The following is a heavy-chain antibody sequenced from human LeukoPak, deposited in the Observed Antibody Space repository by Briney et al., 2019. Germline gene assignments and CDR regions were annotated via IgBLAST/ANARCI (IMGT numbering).Heavy chain of an antibody. D-gene: IGHD6-13*01. CDR3: ARETSIAAAGTPLDYYYYYMDV. V-gene: IGHV3-33*01. CDR2: IWYDGSNK. CDR1: GFTFSSYG. Sequence: GGSLRLSCAASGFTFSSYGIHWVRQAPGKGLEGVAVIWYDGSNKYYADSVKGRFAISRDNSKNTLYMQMNSLRAEDTAVYYCARETSIAAAGTPLDYYYYYMDVWGKGTTVTVSS. J-gene: IGHJ6*03.